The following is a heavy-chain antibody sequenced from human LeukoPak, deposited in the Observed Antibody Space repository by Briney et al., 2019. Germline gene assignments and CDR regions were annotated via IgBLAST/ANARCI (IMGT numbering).Heavy chain of an antibody. Sequence: GGSLRLSCAASGLTVSRNYMSWVRQAPGKGPEWVSVIYSGGTTYYANSVKGRFTISRDNSKNTLYLQMNSLRAEDTAVYYCAKAGYSSSSFDFYYYMDVWGKGTTVTVSS. CDR1: GLTVSRNY. J-gene: IGHJ6*03. V-gene: IGHV3-66*01. CDR2: IYSGGTT. D-gene: IGHD6-6*01. CDR3: AKAGYSSSSFDFYYYMDV.